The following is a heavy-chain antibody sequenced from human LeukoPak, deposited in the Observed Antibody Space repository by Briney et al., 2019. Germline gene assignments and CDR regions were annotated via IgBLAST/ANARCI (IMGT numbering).Heavy chain of an antibody. D-gene: IGHD7-27*01. CDR3: ARSVDTVLTGDRYYYYYMDV. V-gene: IGHV6-1*01. J-gene: IGHJ6*03. CDR2: TYYRSKWYN. Sequence: SQTLSLTCAISGDSVSSNSAAWNWIRHSPSRGLEWLRRTYYRSKWYNDYAVSVKSRITINPDTSKNQFSLQLNSVTPEDTAVYYCARSVDTVLTGDRYYYYYMDVWGKGTTVTVSS. CDR1: GDSVSSNSAA.